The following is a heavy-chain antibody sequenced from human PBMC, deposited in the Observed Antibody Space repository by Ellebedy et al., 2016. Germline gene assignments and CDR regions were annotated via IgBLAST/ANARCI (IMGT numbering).Heavy chain of an antibody. CDR1: GYSLTSYG. CDR3: ASGGAAQGLRYYYYYGMDV. Sequence: ASVKVSXXASGYSLTSYGISWVRQAPGQGLEWMGWINTYNGHTNYALKLQERVTITRDMSTSTAYMELSSLRSEDTAVYYCASGGAAQGLRYYYYYGMDVWGQGTTVTVSS. J-gene: IGHJ6*02. D-gene: IGHD3-16*01. CDR2: INTYNGHT. V-gene: IGHV1-18*01.